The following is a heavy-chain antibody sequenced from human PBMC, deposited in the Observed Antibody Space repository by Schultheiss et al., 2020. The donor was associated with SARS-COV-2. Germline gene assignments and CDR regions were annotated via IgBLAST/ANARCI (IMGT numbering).Heavy chain of an antibody. V-gene: IGHV4-59*12. CDR3: ARGNHGGYSYGKKRYYYYGMDV. D-gene: IGHD5-18*01. CDR1: GGSISSYY. Sequence: SQTLSLTCTVSGGSISSYYWSWIRQPPGKGLEWIGYIYYSGSTNYNPSLKSRVTISVDTSKNQFSLQLGSVTAADSTVYYCARGNHGGYSYGKKRYYYYGMDVWGQGTTVTVSS. CDR2: IYYSGST. J-gene: IGHJ6*02.